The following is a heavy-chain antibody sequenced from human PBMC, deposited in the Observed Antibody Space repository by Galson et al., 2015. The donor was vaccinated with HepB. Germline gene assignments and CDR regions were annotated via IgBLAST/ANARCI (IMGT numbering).Heavy chain of an antibody. J-gene: IGHJ6*03. V-gene: IGHV6-1*01. Sequence: CAISGDSVSSNSATWSWIRQSPSRGLEWLGRTYYRSKWYSDYALSVKSRITINPDTSKNQFSLQVNSVTPEDTAVYYCAREVYYMDVWGKGTTVTVS. CDR2: TYYRSKWYS. CDR1: GDSVSSNSAT. CDR3: AREVYYMDV.